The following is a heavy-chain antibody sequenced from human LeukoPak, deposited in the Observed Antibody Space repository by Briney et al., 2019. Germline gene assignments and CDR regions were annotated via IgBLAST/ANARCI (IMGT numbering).Heavy chain of an antibody. CDR3: AGGDYPLTY. D-gene: IGHD4-17*01. J-gene: IGHJ4*02. V-gene: IGHV3-66*01. CDR1: GFSVNGNY. CDR2: IYSDGKT. Sequence: GGSLRLSCAPSGFSVNGNYWNWVRQAPGKGPQWISLIYSDGKTRYADSVRGRFTFSRDNSKNTLYLQMDSLKAEDTAVYYCAGGDYPLTYWGQGSLVTVSS.